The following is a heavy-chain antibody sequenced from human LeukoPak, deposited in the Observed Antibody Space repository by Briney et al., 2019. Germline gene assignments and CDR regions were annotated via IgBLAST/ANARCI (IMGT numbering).Heavy chain of an antibody. Sequence: PSQTLSLTCTVSGYSISSGYYWGWIRQPPGKGLEWIGSIYHSGSTYYNPSLKSRVTISVDTSKNQFSLKLSSVTAADTAVYYCARVGPPTYYYFDYWGQGTLVTVSS. D-gene: IGHD2/OR15-2a*01. CDR3: ARVGPPTYYYFDY. CDR1: GYSISSGYY. J-gene: IGHJ4*02. V-gene: IGHV4-38-2*02. CDR2: IYHSGST.